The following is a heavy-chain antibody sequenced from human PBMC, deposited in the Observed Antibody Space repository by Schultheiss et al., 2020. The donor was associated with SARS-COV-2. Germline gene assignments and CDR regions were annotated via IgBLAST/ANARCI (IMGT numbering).Heavy chain of an antibody. Sequence: GESLKISCAASGFTFSSYAMSWVRQAPGKGLEWVSAISGSGGSTYYADSVKGRFTISRDNAKNTLYLQMNSLRAEDTAVYYCARDGRQPGNFYYYGMDVWGQGTTVTVSS. D-gene: IGHD1-14*01. V-gene: IGHV3-23*01. J-gene: IGHJ6*02. CDR1: GFTFSSYA. CDR2: ISGSGGST. CDR3: ARDGRQPGNFYYYGMDV.